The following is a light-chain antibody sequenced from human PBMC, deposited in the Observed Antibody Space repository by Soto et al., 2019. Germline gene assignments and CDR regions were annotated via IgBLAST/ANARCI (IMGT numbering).Light chain of an antibody. CDR1: QSVNSNY. Sequence: EIVLTQSPGTLSLSPGDRATLSCRASQSVNSNYLAWYQRKPGQAPRLLIYGASNRATDIPYRFSASGSWTDFTLNITRLEAEDFAVYYCQQYDSTPPTFGQGTKVEVK. V-gene: IGKV3-20*01. CDR2: GAS. J-gene: IGKJ1*01. CDR3: QQYDSTPPT.